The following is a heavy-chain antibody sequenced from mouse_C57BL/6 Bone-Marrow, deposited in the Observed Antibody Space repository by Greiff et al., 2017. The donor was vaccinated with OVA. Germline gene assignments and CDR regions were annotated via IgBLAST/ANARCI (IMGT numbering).Heavy chain of an antibody. V-gene: IGHV1-82*01. CDR2: IYPGDGDT. Sequence: VQLKQSGPELVKPGASVKISCKASGYAFSSSWMNWVKQRPGKGLEWIGRIYPGDGDTNYNGKFKGQATLTADKSSSTAYMQLSSLTSEDSAVYFCARHEDGYYASYFDYWGQGTTLTVSS. D-gene: IGHD2-3*01. CDR1: GYAFSSSW. J-gene: IGHJ2*01. CDR3: ARHEDGYYASYFDY.